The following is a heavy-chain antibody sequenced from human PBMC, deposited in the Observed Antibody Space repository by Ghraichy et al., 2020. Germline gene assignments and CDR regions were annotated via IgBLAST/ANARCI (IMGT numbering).Heavy chain of an antibody. V-gene: IGHV6-1*01. D-gene: IGHD4-17*01. CDR2: TYYRSKWYN. Sequence: SETLSLTCAISGDSVSSNSAAWNWIRQSQSRGLEWLGRTYYRSKWYNDYAVSVKSRITINPDTSKNQFSLKLNSVTTEDTAVYYCARGHGYWFDPWGQGTLFTVSS. J-gene: IGHJ5*02. CDR3: ARGHGYWFDP. CDR1: GDSVSSNSAA.